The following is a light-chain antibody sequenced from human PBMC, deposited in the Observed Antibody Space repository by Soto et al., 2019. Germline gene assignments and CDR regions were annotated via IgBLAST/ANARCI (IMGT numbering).Light chain of an antibody. Sequence: EVVLTQSPVTLSLSPGERATLSCRASQSVSSPYSACYQQKPGQPPRLLIYGASSRATDLPDRFIGSGSGTEFPLTIARLAPEDFAMYYCQQYGSSPFTFGPGTKVDI. CDR1: QSVSSPY. CDR3: QQYGSSPFT. CDR2: GAS. V-gene: IGKV3-20*01. J-gene: IGKJ3*01.